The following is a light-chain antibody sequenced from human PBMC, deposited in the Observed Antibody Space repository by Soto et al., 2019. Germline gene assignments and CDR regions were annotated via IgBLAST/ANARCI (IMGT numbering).Light chain of an antibody. V-gene: IGLV2-14*01. CDR2: DVS. Sequence: QSVLTQPASVSWSPGQSITISCTGTSSDVGGYNYVSWYQQRPGKAPKLMIYDVSNRPSGVSNRFSGSKSGNTASLTISGLQAEDEADYYCSSYTSSSTLGVFGTGTKVTVL. J-gene: IGLJ1*01. CDR1: SSDVGGYNY. CDR3: SSYTSSSTLGV.